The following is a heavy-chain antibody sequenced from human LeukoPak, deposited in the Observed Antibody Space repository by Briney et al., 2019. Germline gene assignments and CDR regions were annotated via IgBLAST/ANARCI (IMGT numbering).Heavy chain of an antibody. Sequence: SETLSLTCTVSGGSISSGGYYWSWIRQHPGKGLEWIGYIYYSGSTYYNPSLKNRVTISVDTSKNQFSLKLSSVTAADTAVYYCARGQRITMVRGVIGDWFDPWGQGTLVTVSS. CDR1: GGSISSGGYY. V-gene: IGHV4-31*03. CDR2: IYYSGST. D-gene: IGHD3-10*01. J-gene: IGHJ5*02. CDR3: ARGQRITMVRGVIGDWFDP.